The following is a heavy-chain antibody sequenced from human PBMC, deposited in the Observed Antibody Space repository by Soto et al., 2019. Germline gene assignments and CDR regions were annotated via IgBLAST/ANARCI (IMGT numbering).Heavy chain of an antibody. CDR2: ISYRVDT. Sequence: QVQLQESGPGLVKPSQTLSLTCTVSGDSFSSDDYYWSWIRQPPGKGLEWIGYISYRVDTYYSPSLKSRVTMSIDTSKNQFSRNVSSVTAADTAVYYCARVAGVAYCGGDCYHFDYWGQGPLVTVSS. D-gene: IGHD2-21*02. J-gene: IGHJ4*02. CDR1: GDSFSSDDYY. CDR3: ARVAGVAYCGGDCYHFDY. V-gene: IGHV4-30-4*01.